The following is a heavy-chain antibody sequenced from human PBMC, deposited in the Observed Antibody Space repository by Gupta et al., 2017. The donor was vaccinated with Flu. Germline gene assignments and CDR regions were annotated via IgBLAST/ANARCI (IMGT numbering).Heavy chain of an antibody. Sequence: QVRLLESGGGAVQPGKSLTLSCGASGFRFSSFGMHWVRQAPGKGLGLVAVIWDDGNKKNYADFAKGRLTISRDNSNNTMSLEMKSLRVDDTGVYCCARYSSDWTCIDYWGQGTLVTVSS. J-gene: IGHJ4*02. D-gene: IGHD2-21*01. V-gene: IGHV3-33*03. CDR2: IWDDGNKK. CDR3: ARYSSDWTCIDY. CDR1: GFRFSSFG.